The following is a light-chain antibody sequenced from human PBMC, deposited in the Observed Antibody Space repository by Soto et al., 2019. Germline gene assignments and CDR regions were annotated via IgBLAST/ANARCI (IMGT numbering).Light chain of an antibody. V-gene: IGKV3-20*01. J-gene: IGKJ2*01. CDR1: QSVASSH. CDR3: QQYGSSPPYT. Sequence: EIVLTQSPGTLSLSPGERATLSCRASQSVASSHVAWYRQKPGQTPRLLIYDASSRATGIPDRISGSGSGTDFTLTISRLEPEDFAVYYCQQYGSSPPYTFGQGTKLEIK. CDR2: DAS.